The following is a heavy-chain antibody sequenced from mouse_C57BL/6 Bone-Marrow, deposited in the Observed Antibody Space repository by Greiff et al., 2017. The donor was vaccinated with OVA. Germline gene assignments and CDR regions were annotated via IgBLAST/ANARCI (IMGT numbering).Heavy chain of an antibody. CDR3: TTSHGYYGYFDV. CDR2: IDPENGDT. J-gene: IGHJ1*03. Sequence: VQLQQTGAELVRPGASVKLSCTASGFNIKDDYMHWVKQRPEQGLEWIGWIDPENGDTEYASKFQGKATITADTSSNTAYLQLSSLTSEDTAVYYCTTSHGYYGYFDVWGTGTTVTVSS. V-gene: IGHV14-4*01. D-gene: IGHD2-2*01. CDR1: GFNIKDDY.